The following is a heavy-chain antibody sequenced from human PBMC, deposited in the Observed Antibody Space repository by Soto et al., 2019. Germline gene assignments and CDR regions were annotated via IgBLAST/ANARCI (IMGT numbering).Heavy chain of an antibody. CDR1: GSISSGDYY. Sequence: QVQLQESGPGLVKPSQTLSLTCTVSGSISSGDYYWSWIRQPPGKGLEWIGYVYYTGSTYYNPSVRSRVSISVDTSKSQFSLGVSSVTASDTAVYYCARLSRDAYNSLDYWGPGTLVTVSS. CDR2: VYYTGST. CDR3: ARLSRDAYNSLDY. V-gene: IGHV4-30-4*01. D-gene: IGHD2-2*01. J-gene: IGHJ4*02.